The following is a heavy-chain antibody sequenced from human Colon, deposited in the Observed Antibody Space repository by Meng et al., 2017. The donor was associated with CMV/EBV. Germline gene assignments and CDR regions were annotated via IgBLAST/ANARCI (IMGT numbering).Heavy chain of an antibody. J-gene: IGHJ4*02. CDR3: ARALTHVFGFFDY. V-gene: IGHV3-30*03. Sequence: GGSLRLSCAASGFTFSSYAMSWVRQTPGKGLEWVAFITFDENDDYYSDSVKGRFTISRDNSKNTLNLQMNSLRTEDAAMYCCARALTHVFGFFDYWGQGTLVTVSS. CDR2: ITFDENDD. D-gene: IGHD3-10*01. CDR1: GFTFSSYA.